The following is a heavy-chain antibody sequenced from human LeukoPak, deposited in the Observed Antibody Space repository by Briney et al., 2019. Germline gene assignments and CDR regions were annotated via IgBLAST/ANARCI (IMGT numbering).Heavy chain of an antibody. J-gene: IGHJ4*02. CDR3: ARESPRGYSGYAPDY. CDR2: INPSGGST. D-gene: IGHD5-12*01. Sequence: ASVKVSCKASGYTFTSYYMHWARQAPGQGLEWMGIINPSGGSTSYAQKFQGRVTMTRDMSTSTVYMELSSLRSEDTAVYYCARESPRGYSGYAPDYWGQGTLVTVSS. V-gene: IGHV1-46*01. CDR1: GYTFTSYY.